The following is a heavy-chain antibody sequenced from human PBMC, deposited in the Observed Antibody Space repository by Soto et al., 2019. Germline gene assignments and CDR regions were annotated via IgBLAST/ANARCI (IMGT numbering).Heavy chain of an antibody. CDR3: ARWAWATMVRAYYFDY. D-gene: IGHD3-10*01. CDR2: ISAYNGNT. J-gene: IGHJ4*02. V-gene: IGHV1-18*01. Sequence: QVQLVQSGAEVKKPGASVKVSCKASGYTFTSYGISWVRQAPGQGLEWMGWISAYNGNTNYAQKLQGRVTMTTDTXTXTAYMERRSLRSDDTAVYYCARWAWATMVRAYYFDYWGQGTLVTVSS. CDR1: GYTFTSYG.